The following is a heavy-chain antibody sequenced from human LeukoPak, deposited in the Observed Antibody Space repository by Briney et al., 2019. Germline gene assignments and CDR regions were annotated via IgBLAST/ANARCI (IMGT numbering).Heavy chain of an antibody. V-gene: IGHV1-69*13. CDR3: ARGVPLTVEAYYYYMDV. CDR2: IIPIFGTA. J-gene: IGHJ6*03. CDR1: GYSFSTYG. Sequence: SVKVSCKTSGYSFSTYGISWVRQAPGQGLEWMGGIIPIFGTANYAQKFQGRVTITADESTSTAYMELSSLRSEDTAVYYCARGVPLTVEAYYYYMDVWGKGTTVTVSS.